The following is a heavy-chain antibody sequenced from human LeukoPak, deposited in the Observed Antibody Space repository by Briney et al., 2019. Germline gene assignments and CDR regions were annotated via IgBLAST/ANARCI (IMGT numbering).Heavy chain of an antibody. Sequence: PSETLSLTCTVSGGSISSYYWSWIRQPPGKGLEWIGYIYYSGSTNYNPSHKSRVTISVDTSKNQFSLKLSSVTAADTAVYYCASLLTIFGVTVNYWGQGTLVTVSS. J-gene: IGHJ4*02. CDR3: ASLLTIFGVTVNY. CDR2: IYYSGST. CDR1: GGSISSYY. V-gene: IGHV4-59*01. D-gene: IGHD3-3*01.